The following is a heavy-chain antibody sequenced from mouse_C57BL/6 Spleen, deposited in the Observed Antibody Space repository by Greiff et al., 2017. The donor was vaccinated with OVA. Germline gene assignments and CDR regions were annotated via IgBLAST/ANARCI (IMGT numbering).Heavy chain of an antibody. Sequence: EVQLQQSGPELVKPGASVKISCKASGYSFTGYYMNWVKQSPEKSLEWIGEINPSTGGTTYNQKFKAKATLTVDKSSSTAYMQLKSLTSEDSAVYYCARRGLYYFNYFDYWGQGTTLTVSS. CDR1: GYSFTGYY. V-gene: IGHV1-42*01. D-gene: IGHD1-1*01. J-gene: IGHJ2*01. CDR2: INPSTGGT. CDR3: ARRGLYYFNYFDY.